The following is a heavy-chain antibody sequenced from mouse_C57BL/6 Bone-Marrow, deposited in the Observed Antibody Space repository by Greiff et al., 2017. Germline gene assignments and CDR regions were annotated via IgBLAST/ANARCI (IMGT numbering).Heavy chain of an antibody. Sequence: VQLQQSGPVLVKPGASVKMSCKASGYTFTDYYMNWVKQSHGKSLEWIGVINPYNGGTSYNQKFKGKATLTVGKSSSTAYMELNSLTSEDSAVYYCARDDYDEAMDYWGQGTSVTVSS. D-gene: IGHD2-4*01. V-gene: IGHV1-19*01. CDR2: INPYNGGT. CDR1: GYTFTDYY. J-gene: IGHJ4*01. CDR3: ARDDYDEAMDY.